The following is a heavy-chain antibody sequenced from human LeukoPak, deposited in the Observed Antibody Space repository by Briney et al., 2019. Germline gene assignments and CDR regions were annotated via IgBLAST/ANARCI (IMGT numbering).Heavy chain of an antibody. V-gene: IGHV3-69-1*01. CDR3: ARNPFKNGGNSDLRRFDP. CDR1: GFTFSNAW. CDR2: ISSSSYI. D-gene: IGHD4-23*01. J-gene: IGHJ5*02. Sequence: GGSLRLSCAASGFTFSNAWMSWARQAPGKGLEWVSSISSSSYIYYADSVKGRFTISRDNAKNSLYLQMNSLRTEDTAVYYCARNPFKNGGNSDLRRFDPWGQGTLVTVSS.